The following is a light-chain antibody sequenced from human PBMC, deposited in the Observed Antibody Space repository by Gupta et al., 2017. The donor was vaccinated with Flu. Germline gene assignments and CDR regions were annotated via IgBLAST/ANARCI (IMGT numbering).Light chain of an antibody. CDR1: NL. CDR2: EDS. V-gene: IGLV2-23*01. CDR3: CSYVDINTGYV. Sequence: NLVQWYPQCTGSATKVVIYEDSERPSGISNRFAGSKSGNTASMTISGLKAEDEADYYCCSYVDINTGYVFGSGTKVTVL. J-gene: IGLJ1*01.